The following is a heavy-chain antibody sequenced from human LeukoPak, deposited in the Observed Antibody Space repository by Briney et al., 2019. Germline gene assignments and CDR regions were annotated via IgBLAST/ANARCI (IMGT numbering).Heavy chain of an antibody. D-gene: IGHD3-10*01. CDR1: GFTFSSYA. CDR2: ISGSGGST. V-gene: IGHV3-23*01. J-gene: IGHJ3*02. CDR3: ATLPYGSGILWGDAFDI. Sequence: GGSLRLSCAASGFTFSSYAMSWVRQAPGKGLEWVSAISGSGGSTYYADSVKGRFTISRDNSKNTLYLQMNSLRAEDTAVYYCATLPYGSGILWGDAFDIWGQGTMVTVSS.